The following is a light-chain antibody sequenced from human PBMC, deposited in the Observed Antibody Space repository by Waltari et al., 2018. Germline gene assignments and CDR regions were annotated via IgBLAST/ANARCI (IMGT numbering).Light chain of an antibody. V-gene: IGLV6-57*03. CDR3: QSLDSTSPVI. Sequence: FVLTQPPSVSESPGKTVTISCTRSSGSIASTYVQWYQQRPGGAPTIAIYEDTQRPSGVPDRFSASIDVSSNSASLTISGLKTEDEADYYCQSLDSTSPVIFGGGTRVTVL. CDR1: SGSIASTY. CDR2: EDT. J-gene: IGLJ2*01.